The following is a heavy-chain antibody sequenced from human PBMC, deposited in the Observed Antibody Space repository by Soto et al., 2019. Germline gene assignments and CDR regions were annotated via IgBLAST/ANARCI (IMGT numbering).Heavy chain of an antibody. J-gene: IGHJ6*01. D-gene: IGHD3-22*01. CDR2: INPNSGGT. CDR1: GYTFTGYY. Sequence: ASVKVSCKASGYTFTGYYMHWVRQAPGQGLEWMGWINPNSGGTNYAQKFQGWVTMTRDTSISTAYMELSRLRSDDTAVYYCAREGTGYYDSSGYVNYGVDVWGQGTTVTVSS. V-gene: IGHV1-2*04. CDR3: AREGTGYYDSSGYVNYGVDV.